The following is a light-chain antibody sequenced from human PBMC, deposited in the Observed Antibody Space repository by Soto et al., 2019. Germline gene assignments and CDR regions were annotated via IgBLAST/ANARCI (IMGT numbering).Light chain of an antibody. V-gene: IGLV2-14*01. CDR1: SSDVGGYNY. J-gene: IGLJ1*01. CDR3: SSYISSSSPYV. Sequence: QSVLTQPASVSGSPGQSITISCTGTSSDVGGYNYVSWYQQHPGKAPKLMIYEVSNRPSGVSNRFSGSKSGNTASLTISGLQAEDEADYYCSSYISSSSPYVFGTGTKGTVL. CDR2: EVS.